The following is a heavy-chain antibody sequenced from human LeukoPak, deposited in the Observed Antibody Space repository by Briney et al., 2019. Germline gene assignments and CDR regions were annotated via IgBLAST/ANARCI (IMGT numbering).Heavy chain of an antibody. V-gene: IGHV4-39*01. Sequence: SETLSVTCTVSGGSISSYYWGWIRQPPGKGLEWIGTINYSGSTYYNPSLKSRVTISVDTSKNQISLKLNSVTAADTAMYYCARHGDLLSPFQTWGHGTLVTVSS. CDR2: INYSGST. D-gene: IGHD2-21*02. CDR3: ARHGDLLSPFQT. CDR1: GGSISSYY. J-gene: IGHJ4*03.